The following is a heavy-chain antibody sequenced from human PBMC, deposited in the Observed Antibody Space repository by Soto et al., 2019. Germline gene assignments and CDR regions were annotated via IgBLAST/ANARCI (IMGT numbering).Heavy chain of an antibody. J-gene: IGHJ6*02. CDR3: AKDQKRYSSSSYYYYGMDV. CDR1: GFTFSSYG. CDR2: ISYDGSNK. Sequence: PGGSLRLSCAASGFTFSSYGMHWVRQAPGKGLEWVAVISYDGSNKYYADSVKGRFTISRDNSKNTLYLQMNSLRAEDTAVYYCAKDQKRYSSSSYYYYGMDVWGQGTTVTVSS. D-gene: IGHD6-6*01. V-gene: IGHV3-30*18.